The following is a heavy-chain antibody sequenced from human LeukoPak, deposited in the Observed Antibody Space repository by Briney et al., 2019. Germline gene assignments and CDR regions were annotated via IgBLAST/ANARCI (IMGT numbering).Heavy chain of an antibody. Sequence: ASVKVSCKASGYTFTIYYMYWVRQAPGQGLEWMGWINPSSGGTNYAQKFQGRVTMTRDTSISTAYMELSRLRSDDTAVYYCARGPVVATMGPDYWGQGTLVTVSS. D-gene: IGHD5-12*01. V-gene: IGHV1-2*02. CDR3: ARGPVVATMGPDY. J-gene: IGHJ4*02. CDR2: INPSSGGT. CDR1: GYTFTIYY.